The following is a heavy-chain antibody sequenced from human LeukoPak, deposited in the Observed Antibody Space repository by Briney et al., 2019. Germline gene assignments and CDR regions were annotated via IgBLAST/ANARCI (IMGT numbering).Heavy chain of an antibody. J-gene: IGHJ4*02. CDR2: ITSSSSSI. Sequence: GGSLRLSCAASGFTFSSYSMNWVRQAPGKGLEWVSSITSSSSSIYSADSVKGRLTISRDNAKNSLYLEMNSLRDEDTAVYYCARDLAWGAYWGQGTLVTVSS. CDR3: ARDLAWGAY. CDR1: GFTFSSYS. D-gene: IGHD4/OR15-4a*01. V-gene: IGHV3-21*01.